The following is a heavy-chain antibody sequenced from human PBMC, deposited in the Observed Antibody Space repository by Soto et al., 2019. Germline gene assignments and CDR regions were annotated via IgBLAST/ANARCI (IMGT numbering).Heavy chain of an antibody. J-gene: IGHJ6*03. CDR2: IWYDGSNK. CDR1: GFTFSSYG. D-gene: IGHD1-26*01. Sequence: GGSLRLSCAASGFTFSSYGMHWVRQAPGKGLEWVAVIWYDGSNKYYADSVKGRFTISRDNSKNTLYLQMNSLRAEDTAVYYCAGGGGGGIEPSYYYYYKDVWGKGTTVTVSS. CDR3: AGGGGGGIEPSYYYYYKDV. V-gene: IGHV3-33*01.